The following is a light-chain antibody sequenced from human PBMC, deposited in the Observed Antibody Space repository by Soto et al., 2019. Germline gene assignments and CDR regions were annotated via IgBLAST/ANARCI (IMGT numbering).Light chain of an antibody. J-gene: IGLJ3*02. Sequence: QPVLTQSSSASASLGSSVKLTCTLSSGHSSYIIAWHQQQPGKAPRYLMKLEGSGSYNKGSGVPDRFSGSSSGADRYLTXXXXXXXXXXXXYXETWDSNTQNWVFGGGTKL. CDR2: LEGSGSY. CDR1: SGHSSYI. CDR3: ETWDSNTQNWV. V-gene: IGLV4-60*02.